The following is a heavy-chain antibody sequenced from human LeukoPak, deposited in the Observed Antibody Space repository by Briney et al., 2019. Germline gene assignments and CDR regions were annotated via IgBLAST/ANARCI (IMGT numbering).Heavy chain of an antibody. CDR1: GGSISSGGYY. CDR3: ARDRGYDYVWGSYRYHNWFDP. Sequence: PSETLSLTCTVSGGSISSGGYYWSWLRQHPGKGLEWIGYIYYSGSTYYNPSLKSRVTISVDTSKNQFSLKLSSVTAADTAVYYCARDRGYDYVWGSYRYHNWFDPWGQGTLVTVSS. V-gene: IGHV4-31*03. D-gene: IGHD3-16*02. J-gene: IGHJ5*02. CDR2: IYYSGST.